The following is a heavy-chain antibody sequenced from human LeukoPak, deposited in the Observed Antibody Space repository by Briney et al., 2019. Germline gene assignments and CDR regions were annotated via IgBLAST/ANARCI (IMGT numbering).Heavy chain of an antibody. Sequence: GGSLRLSCAASGFTFITYSMHWVRQAPGKGLEWVSYIDPTSRTIYYADSVRGRFIMSRDNAKNSLYLQMNSLRAEDTAVYYCARPGIAAAGTGAFDIWGQGTMVTVSS. CDR3: ARPGIAAAGTGAFDI. CDR2: IDPTSRTI. V-gene: IGHV3-48*04. D-gene: IGHD6-13*01. J-gene: IGHJ3*02. CDR1: GFTFITYS.